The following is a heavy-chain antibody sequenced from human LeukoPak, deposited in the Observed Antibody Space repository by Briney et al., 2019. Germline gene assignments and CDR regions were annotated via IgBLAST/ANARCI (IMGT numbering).Heavy chain of an antibody. V-gene: IGHV3-23*01. CDR2: ISGSGGST. Sequence: GGSLRLSCAASGFTFSSYAMSWVRQAPGKGLEWVSAISGSGGSTYYADPVKGRFTISRDNSKNTLYLQMNSLRAEDTAVYYCAKDHSYEYYFDYWAREPWSPSPQ. J-gene: IGHJ4*02. D-gene: IGHD5-12*01. CDR1: GFTFSSYA. CDR3: AKDHSYEYYFDY.